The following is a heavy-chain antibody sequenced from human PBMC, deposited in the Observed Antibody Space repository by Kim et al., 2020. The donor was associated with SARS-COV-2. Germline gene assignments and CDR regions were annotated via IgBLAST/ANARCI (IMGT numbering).Heavy chain of an antibody. J-gene: IGHJ4*02. CDR3: ARHTVQLEIFDY. Sequence: SETLSLTCSVSGGSISSYYWSWIRQPPGKGLEWIGYIYYSGSTNYNPSLKSRVTISVDTSENQFSLKLSSVTAADTAVYYCARHTVQLEIFDYWGQGTLVTVSS. CDR2: IYYSGST. CDR1: GGSISSYY. D-gene: IGHD1-1*01. V-gene: IGHV4-59*08.